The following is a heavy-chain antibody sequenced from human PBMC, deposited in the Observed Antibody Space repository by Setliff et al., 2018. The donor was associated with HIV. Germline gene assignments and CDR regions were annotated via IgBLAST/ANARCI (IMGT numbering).Heavy chain of an antibody. CDR3: ATGMGVEVVSYYYGMDV. J-gene: IGHJ6*02. CDR1: GFTFGDYT. D-gene: IGHD2-2*01. Sequence: GGSLRLSCTASGFTFGDYTMSWVRQAPGKGLEWVGFIRSKAYGGTTDYAASVKGRFTISRDDSKNIAYLQMNSLKTEDTAVYYCATGMGVEVVSYYYGMDVWGQGTTVTVSS. V-gene: IGHV3-49*04. CDR2: IRSKAYGGTT.